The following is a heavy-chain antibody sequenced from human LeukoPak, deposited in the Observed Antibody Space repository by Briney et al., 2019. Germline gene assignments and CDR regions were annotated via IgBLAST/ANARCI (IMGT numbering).Heavy chain of an antibody. Sequence: GASVKVSCKTSVYRFTGYYLHWVRQAPGQGLEWMGWMNPKSGATDYARKFQGRVTMTRDTSISTAYMELTRLRSDDTAVYFCARGSDYDDYFYMDFWGKGTTVTASS. V-gene: IGHV1-2*02. CDR2: MNPKSGAT. J-gene: IGHJ6*03. CDR3: ARGSDYDDYFYMDF. CDR1: VYRFTGYY.